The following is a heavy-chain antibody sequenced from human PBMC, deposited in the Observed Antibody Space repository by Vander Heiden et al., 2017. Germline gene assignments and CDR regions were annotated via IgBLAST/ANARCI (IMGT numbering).Heavy chain of an antibody. J-gene: IGHJ4*02. Sequence: EVQLVEPGGGLVKPGGSLRLSCAASGFTFSSYSRNWVRQAPGKGLEWVSSISSSSSYIYYADSVKGRFTISRDNAKNSLYLQMNSLRAEDTAVYYCARDLGMGAMVPPDYWGQGTLVTVSS. CDR1: GFTFSSYS. CDR3: ARDLGMGAMVPPDY. CDR2: ISSSSSYI. D-gene: IGHD1-26*01. V-gene: IGHV3-21*01.